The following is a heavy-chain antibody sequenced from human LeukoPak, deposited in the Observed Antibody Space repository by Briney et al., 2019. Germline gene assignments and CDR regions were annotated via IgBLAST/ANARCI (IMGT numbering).Heavy chain of an antibody. CDR1: GFTFSHHG. CDR2: VLYNGYTT. J-gene: IGHJ5*02. D-gene: IGHD1-1*01. Sequence: GRSLRLSCAASGFTFSHHGIHWVRQAPGKGLEWVSSVLYNGYTTYYADSVKGRFTISRDNSNNMLYLQMSSLRAEDTAVYYCASDALILGTTDWFDLWGQGKWVIVS. CDR3: ASDALILGTTDWFDL. V-gene: IGHV3-33*05.